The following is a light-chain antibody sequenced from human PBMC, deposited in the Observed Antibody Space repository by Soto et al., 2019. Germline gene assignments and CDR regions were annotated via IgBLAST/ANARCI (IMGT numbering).Light chain of an antibody. CDR3: QQRSNCTQIT. Sequence: EIVLTQSPATLSLSPGERATLSCRASQSVRKYLAWYQQKPGQAPRLLIHDASNRPTGIPARFSRSGSGTAFTLTISSLEPEAFGAYYCQQRSNCTQITFGGGTKVEIK. CDR2: DAS. CDR1: QSVRKY. J-gene: IGKJ4*01. V-gene: IGKV3-11*01.